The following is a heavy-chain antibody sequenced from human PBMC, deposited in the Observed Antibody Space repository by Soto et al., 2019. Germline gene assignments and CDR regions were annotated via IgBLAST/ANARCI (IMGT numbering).Heavy chain of an antibody. J-gene: IGHJ5*02. CDR1: GYTFTGYY. V-gene: IGHV1-2*02. Sequence: QVQLVQSGAEVKEPGASVKVSCKASGYTFTGYYMHWARQAPGQGLEWMGWIKSFNGDTNCAQKFQGKVTLTRDTSISTAYMELSRLKSDDTAVYYCARVVSPYYDVLTGNWFDPWGQGTLVTVSS. D-gene: IGHD3-9*01. CDR2: IKSFNGDT. CDR3: ARVVSPYYDVLTGNWFDP.